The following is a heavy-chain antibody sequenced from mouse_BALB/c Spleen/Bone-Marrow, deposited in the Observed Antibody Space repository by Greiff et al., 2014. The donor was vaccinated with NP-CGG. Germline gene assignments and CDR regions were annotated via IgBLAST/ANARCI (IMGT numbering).Heavy chain of an antibody. J-gene: IGHJ4*01. CDR1: GFNIKDTY. V-gene: IGHV14-3*02. CDR3: ARWEYYAMDY. Sequence: VQLQQSGAELVKPGASVKLSCSASGFNIKDTYMHWVKQRPEQGLEWIGRIDPANGNTKYDPKFQGKATITADTSSNTAYLQLSSLTSEDTAVYYCARWEYYAMDYWGQGTSVTVSS. CDR2: IDPANGNT. D-gene: IGHD4-1*01.